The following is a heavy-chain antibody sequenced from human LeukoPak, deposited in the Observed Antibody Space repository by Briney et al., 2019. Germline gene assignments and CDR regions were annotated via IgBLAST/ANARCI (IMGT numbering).Heavy chain of an antibody. V-gene: IGHV3-30*18. CDR3: AKDATSWYEGPDY. Sequence: PGGSLRLSCAASRFIFSDYGMHWVRQAPGKGLEWVAVISYDGSNKYYAESVKGRFTVSRENSKKTLYLHMNTLRADDTAVYYCAKDATSWYEGPDYWGQGTLVTVSS. J-gene: IGHJ4*02. CDR1: RFIFSDYG. CDR2: ISYDGSNK. D-gene: IGHD6-13*01.